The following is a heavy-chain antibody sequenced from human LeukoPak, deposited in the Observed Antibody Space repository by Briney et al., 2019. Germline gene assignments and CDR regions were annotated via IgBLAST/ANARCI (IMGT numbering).Heavy chain of an antibody. Sequence: PSETLSLTCTVSGGSISSSSYYWGWIRQPPGKGLEWIGSIYYSGGTYYNPSLKSRVTISVDTSKNQFSLKLSSVTAADTAVYYCASGGDYGDRWFDPWGQGTLVTVSS. CDR1: GGSISSSSYY. CDR3: ASGGDYGDRWFDP. D-gene: IGHD4-17*01. CDR2: IYYSGGT. J-gene: IGHJ5*02. V-gene: IGHV4-39*07.